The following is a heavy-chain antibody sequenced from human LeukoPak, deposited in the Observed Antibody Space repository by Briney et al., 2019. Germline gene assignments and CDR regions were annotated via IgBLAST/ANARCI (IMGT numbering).Heavy chain of an antibody. CDR3: AREVAIIRGVRNWFDS. V-gene: IGHV6-1*01. J-gene: IGHJ5*01. CDR1: GDSVSSNDAA. CDR2: TFYRSKWYY. D-gene: IGHD3-10*01. Sequence: SQTLSLTCGISGDSVSSNDAAWSWIRQSLSRGLEWLGRTFYRSKWYYDYAPSVRSRITINPDTSKSQFSLQVDSVTPEDTAVYYCAREVAIIRGVRNWFDSWGPGILVTVSS.